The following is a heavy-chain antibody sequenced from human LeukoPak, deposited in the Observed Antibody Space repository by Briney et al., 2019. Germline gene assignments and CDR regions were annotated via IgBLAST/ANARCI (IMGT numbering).Heavy chain of an antibody. CDR2: IIPIFGTA. V-gene: IGHV1-69*06. CDR1: GGTFSSYA. J-gene: IGHJ4*02. CDR3: ASVEMATGFDY. Sequence: SVKVSCKASGGTFSSYAISWVRQAPGQGLEWMGGIIPIFGTANYAQKFQGRVTITADKSTSTAYMELSSLRSEDTAVYYCASVEMATGFDYWGQGTLVTVSS. D-gene: IGHD5-24*01.